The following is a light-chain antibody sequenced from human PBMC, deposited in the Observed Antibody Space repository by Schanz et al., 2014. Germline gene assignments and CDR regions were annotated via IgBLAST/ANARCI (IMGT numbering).Light chain of an antibody. CDR3: SSYTSSSTLL. CDR1: SSDIGRYNY. CDR2: DVT. Sequence: QSALTQPPSASGSPGQSVAISCTGTSSDIGRYNYVSWYQQHPGKAPKLMIYDVTYRPSGVSHRFSGSKSGNTASLTISGLLAEDEADYYCSSYTSSSTLLFGGGTKLTVL. V-gene: IGLV2-14*01. J-gene: IGLJ2*01.